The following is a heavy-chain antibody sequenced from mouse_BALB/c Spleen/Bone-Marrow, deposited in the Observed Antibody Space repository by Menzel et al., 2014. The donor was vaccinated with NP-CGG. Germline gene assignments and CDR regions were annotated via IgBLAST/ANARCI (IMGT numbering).Heavy chain of an antibody. CDR1: GFTFTDYY. CDR2: IRNKANGYTT. J-gene: IGHJ4*01. V-gene: IGHV7-3*02. D-gene: IGHD2-1*01. CDR3: ARSLYPRAMVY. Sequence: EVKLVESGGGLVQPGGSLRLSCATSGFTFTDYYMSWVRQPPGKALEWLGFIRNKANGYTTEYSASVKVRFTISRDNSQIILYLQMNTLRAEDSATYYCARSLYPRAMVYWGQGTSVTVSS.